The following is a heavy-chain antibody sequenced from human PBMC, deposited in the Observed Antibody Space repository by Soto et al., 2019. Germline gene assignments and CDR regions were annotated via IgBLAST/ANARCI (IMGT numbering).Heavy chain of an antibody. J-gene: IGHJ5*02. CDR2: IYYSGST. V-gene: IGHV4-31*03. Sequence: SETLSLTFTVSGDSISSGGYYWSWIRQHPGKGLEWIGYIYYSGSTYYNPSLKSRVTISVDTSKNQFSLKLSSVTAADTAVYYCAREGELSWFDPWGQGTLVTVSS. D-gene: IGHD3-16*02. CDR1: GDSISSGGYY. CDR3: AREGELSWFDP.